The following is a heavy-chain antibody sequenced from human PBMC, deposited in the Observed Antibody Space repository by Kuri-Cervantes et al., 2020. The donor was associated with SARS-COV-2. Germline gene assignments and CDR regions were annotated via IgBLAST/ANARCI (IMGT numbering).Heavy chain of an antibody. Sequence: GESLKISCAASGFTFSSYAMHWVRQAPGKGLEWVAVISYDGSSKYYADSVKGRFTISRDNSKNTLYLQMNSLRAEDTAVYYCARAGGGSYYGWFDPWGQGTLVTVSS. V-gene: IGHV3-30-3*01. CDR2: ISYDGSSK. J-gene: IGHJ5*02. CDR3: ARAGGGSYYGWFDP. D-gene: IGHD1-26*01. CDR1: GFTFSSYA.